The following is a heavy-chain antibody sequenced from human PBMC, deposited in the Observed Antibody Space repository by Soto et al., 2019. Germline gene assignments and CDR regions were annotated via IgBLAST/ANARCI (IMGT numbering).Heavy chain of an antibody. CDR2: IYYSGST. CDR1: GGSISSGGYY. CDR3: ARVPDSGYDLNYYYYMDV. D-gene: IGHD5-12*01. V-gene: IGHV4-31*03. J-gene: IGHJ6*03. Sequence: SETLSLTCTVSGGSISSGGYYWSWIRQHPGKGLEWIGYIYYSGSTYYNPSLKSRVTISVDTSKNQFSLKLSSVTAADTAVYYCARVPDSGYDLNYYYYMDVWGKGTTVTVSS.